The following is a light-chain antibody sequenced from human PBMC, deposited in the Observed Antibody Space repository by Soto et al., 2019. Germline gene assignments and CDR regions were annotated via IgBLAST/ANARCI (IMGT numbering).Light chain of an antibody. Sequence: QSALTQPASVSGSPGQSITISCTGTSRDAGGYNYVSWYQQHPGKAPKRMIYEVSNRPSGVSNRFSGSKSGNTASLTISGLQAEDEADYYCSSYTSSSTLVFGGGTKLTVL. CDR3: SSYTSSSTLV. CDR2: EVS. CDR1: SRDAGGYNY. J-gene: IGLJ2*01. V-gene: IGLV2-14*01.